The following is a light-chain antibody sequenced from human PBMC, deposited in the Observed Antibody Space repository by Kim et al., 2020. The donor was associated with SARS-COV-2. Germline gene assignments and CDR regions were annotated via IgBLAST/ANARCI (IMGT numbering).Light chain of an antibody. Sequence: GQRVTLSCSGGSSNIGSNTVNWYHLVPGTAPKLVIYNNDHRPAGVPDRFSGSKSGTSACLAISGLQSEDEADYYCAAWDDRLDGELFGGGTQLTVL. CDR2: NND. CDR3: AAWDDRLDGEL. J-gene: IGLJ2*01. CDR1: SSNIGSNT. V-gene: IGLV1-44*01.